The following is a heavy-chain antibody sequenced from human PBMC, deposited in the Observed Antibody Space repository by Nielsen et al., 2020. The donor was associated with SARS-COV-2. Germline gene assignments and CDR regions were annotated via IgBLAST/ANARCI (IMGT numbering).Heavy chain of an antibody. J-gene: IGHJ5*02. D-gene: IGHD5-18*01. CDR3: ARRAGDSYGSDWFDP. V-gene: IGHV5-51*01. CDR1: GYSFTSYW. CDR2: IYPGDSDT. Sequence: GESLKISCKGSGYSFTSYWIGWVRRMPGKGLEWMGIIYPGDSDTRYSPSFQGQVTISADKSISTAYLQWSSLKASDTAMYYCARRAGDSYGSDWFDPWGQGTLVTVSS.